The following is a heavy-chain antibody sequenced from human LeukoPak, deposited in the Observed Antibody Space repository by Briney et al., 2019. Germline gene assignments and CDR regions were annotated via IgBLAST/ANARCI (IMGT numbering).Heavy chain of an antibody. J-gene: IGHJ4*02. D-gene: IGHD4-17*01. CDR2: XSNDERNK. CDR3: AKPREAGQTTVPSIAS. Sequence: AAXXFTFXNXAMHXVRXAPGXXXXXVAVXSNDERNKYYADSVKGRFTISRDSSKNTLYLQMNSLRAEDTAVYYCAKPREAGQTTVPSIASWGQGTLVTVSS. CDR1: XFTFXNXA. V-gene: IGHV3-30*07.